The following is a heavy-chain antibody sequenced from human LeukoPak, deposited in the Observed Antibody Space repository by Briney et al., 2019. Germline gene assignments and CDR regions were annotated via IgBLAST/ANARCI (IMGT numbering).Heavy chain of an antibody. CDR3: ARGGVTTNWFDP. V-gene: IGHV3-30*01. CDR2: ISYDGSNK. Sequence: PGRSLRLSCAASGFTFSSYAMHWVRQAPGKGLKWVAVISYDGSNKYYADSVKGRFTISRDNSKNTLYLQMNSLRAEDTAVYYCARGGVTTNWFDPWGQGTLVTVSS. CDR1: GFTFSSYA. D-gene: IGHD4-11*01. J-gene: IGHJ5*02.